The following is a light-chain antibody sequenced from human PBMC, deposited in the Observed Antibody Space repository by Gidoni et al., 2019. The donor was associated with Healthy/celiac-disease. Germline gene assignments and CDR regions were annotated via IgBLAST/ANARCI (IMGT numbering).Light chain of an antibody. Sequence: QSALTQPASVSGSPGPSITISCTGTSSDVGGYNYVSWYQQHPGKAPKLMIYDVSNRPSGVSNRFSGSKSGNTASLTISGLQAEDEADYYCSSYTSSSPRVVFGGGTKLTVL. CDR2: DVS. CDR1: SSDVGGYNY. J-gene: IGLJ2*01. V-gene: IGLV2-14*03. CDR3: SSYTSSSPRVV.